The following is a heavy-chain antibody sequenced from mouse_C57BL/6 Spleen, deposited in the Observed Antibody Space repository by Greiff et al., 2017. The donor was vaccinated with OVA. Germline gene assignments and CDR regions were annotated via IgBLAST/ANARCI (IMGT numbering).Heavy chain of an antibody. CDR3: ARWGLRRGYFDY. V-gene: IGHV1-82*01. J-gene: IGHJ2*01. Sequence: QVQLQQSGPELVKPGASVKISCKASGYAFSSSWMNWVKQRPGKGLEWIGRIYPGDGDTNYNGKFKGQATLTADKSSSTAYMQHSSLTSEDSAVYFCARWGLRRGYFDYWGQGTTLTVSS. CDR2: IYPGDGDT. CDR1: GYAFSSSW. D-gene: IGHD2-4*01.